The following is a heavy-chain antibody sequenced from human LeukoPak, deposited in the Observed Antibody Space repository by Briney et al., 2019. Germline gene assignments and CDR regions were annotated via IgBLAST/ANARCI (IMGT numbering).Heavy chain of an antibody. CDR3: ARHVPELPMSAFDI. J-gene: IGHJ3*02. CDR2: IYRSGST. Sequence: SETLSLTCAVSGYSISSGYYWGWIRQPPGKGLEWIGSIYRSGSTYYNPSLKSRVTISVDTSKNQFSLKLSSVTAADTAVYYCARHVPELPMSAFDIWGQGTMVTVSS. D-gene: IGHD1-26*01. CDR1: GYSISSGYY. V-gene: IGHV4-38-2*01.